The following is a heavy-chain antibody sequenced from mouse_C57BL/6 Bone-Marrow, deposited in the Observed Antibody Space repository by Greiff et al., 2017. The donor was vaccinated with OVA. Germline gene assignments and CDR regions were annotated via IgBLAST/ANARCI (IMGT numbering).Heavy chain of an antibody. J-gene: IGHJ1*03. D-gene: IGHD1-1*01. Sequence: VQLQQSGAELVRPGTSVKVSCKASGYAFTNYLIEWVKQRPGQGLEWIGVINPGSGGTNYKEKFKVKATLTADKSSSTAYMQLSSLTSEDSAVYFCATFTTVVATTDWYFDVWGTGTTVTVSS. CDR1: GYAFTNYL. CDR3: ATFTTVVATTDWYFDV. CDR2: INPGSGGT. V-gene: IGHV1-54*01.